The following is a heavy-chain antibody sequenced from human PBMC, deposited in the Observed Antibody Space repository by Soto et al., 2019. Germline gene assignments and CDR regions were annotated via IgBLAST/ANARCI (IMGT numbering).Heavy chain of an antibody. CDR2: INPSGGST. CDR1: GYTFTSYL. J-gene: IGHJ6*02. Sequence: ASVKVSCKASGYTFTSYLIHWVRHAPGQGLEWMGIINPSGGSTSYAQKFQGRVTMTRDTSTSTVYMELSSLRSEDTAVYYCAREKARDSSPKYYYYYYGMDVWGQGTTVTVSS. V-gene: IGHV1-46*01. D-gene: IGHD5-18*01. CDR3: AREKARDSSPKYYYYYYGMDV.